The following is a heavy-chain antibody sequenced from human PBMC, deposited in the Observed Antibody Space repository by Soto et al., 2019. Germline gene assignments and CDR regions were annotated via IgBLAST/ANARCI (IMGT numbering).Heavy chain of an antibody. CDR3: ARPEGYGSGSYYFDS. CDR1: GYPFTTYH. Sequence: ASVKVSCKASGYPFTTYHLHWVRQAPGQGLEWMGIVYVTGTGTRSAQKFQGRLTMTRDRSTSTVYMELSGLRSEDTAVYYCARPEGYGSGSYYFDSWGQGTLVTVSS. CDR2: VYVTGTGT. D-gene: IGHD3-10*01. V-gene: IGHV1-46*01. J-gene: IGHJ4*02.